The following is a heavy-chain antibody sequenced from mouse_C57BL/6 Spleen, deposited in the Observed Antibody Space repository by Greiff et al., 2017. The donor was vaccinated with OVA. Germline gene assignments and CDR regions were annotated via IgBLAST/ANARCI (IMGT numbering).Heavy chain of an antibody. V-gene: IGHV1-69*01. Sequence: QVQLKQPGAELVMPGASVKLSCKASGYTFTSYWMHWVKQRPGQGLEWIGEIDPSDSYTNYNQKFKGKSTLTVDKSSSTAYMQLSSLTSEDSAVYYCARSLITTVVATGAMDYWGQGTSVTVSS. CDR1: GYTFTSYW. D-gene: IGHD1-1*01. J-gene: IGHJ4*01. CDR2: IDPSDSYT. CDR3: ARSLITTVVATGAMDY.